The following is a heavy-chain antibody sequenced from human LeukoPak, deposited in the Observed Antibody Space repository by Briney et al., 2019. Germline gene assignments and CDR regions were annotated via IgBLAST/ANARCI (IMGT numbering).Heavy chain of an antibody. V-gene: IGHV3-23*01. D-gene: IGHD3-9*01. CDR2: IDGSGDDT. CDR1: GFTFNNYA. J-gene: IGHJ4*02. CDR3: AGDLRGSIVRYFDY. Sequence: PGGSLRLSCAASGFTFNNYAMTWVRQAPGKGLEWVAAIDGSGDDTYYAESVKGRFTISRDNSQNTLFLQVNSLRAEDTAVYYCAGDLRGSIVRYFDYWGQGTLVTVSS.